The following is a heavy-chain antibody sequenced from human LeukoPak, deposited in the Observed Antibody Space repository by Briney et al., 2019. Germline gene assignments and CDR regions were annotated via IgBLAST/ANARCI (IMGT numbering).Heavy chain of an antibody. CDR2: IWSDGSNK. Sequence: GGSMRLSCGASGFTFSYYGMHWVRQAPGKGLEWLAVIWSDGSNKYYADSAKGRFTISRDNSKNTLYLEMNSLRAEDTAVYFCARARSSTFSYSDYWGQGTLVTVSS. CDR1: GFTFSYYG. J-gene: IGHJ4*02. CDR3: ARARSSTFSYSDY. D-gene: IGHD2-21*01. V-gene: IGHV3-33*01.